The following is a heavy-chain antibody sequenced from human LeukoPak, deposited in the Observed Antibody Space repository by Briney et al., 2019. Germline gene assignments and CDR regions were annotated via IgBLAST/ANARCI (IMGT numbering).Heavy chain of an antibody. CDR2: ISGSGENT. J-gene: IGHJ3*02. CDR3: AKDLGTVPAAIIAFDI. Sequence: SGGSLRLSCVASGFTFSNYAMNWVRQAPGKGPEWVSAISGSGENTYYADSVRGRFTISRDNPRNTLYLQLNSLRAEDTAIYYCAKDLGTVPAAIIAFDIWGQGTMVTVSS. V-gene: IGHV3-23*01. D-gene: IGHD2-2*01. CDR1: GFTFSNYA.